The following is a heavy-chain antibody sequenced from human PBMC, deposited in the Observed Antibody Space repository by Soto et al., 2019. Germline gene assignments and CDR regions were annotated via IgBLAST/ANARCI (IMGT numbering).Heavy chain of an antibody. D-gene: IGHD6-19*01. Sequence: QVQLVQSGAEVEKPGASLKVSCKASGYTFIDYYMHWVRLAPGPGLEWMGWINPNSGGTNYAQSFQGRVTMTRDTSISTAYMELRRLRSDDTAVYYCARGLGSSGWYNYFDYWGQGTLFTVSS. CDR2: INPNSGGT. V-gene: IGHV1-2*02. CDR1: GYTFIDYY. CDR3: ARGLGSSGWYNYFDY. J-gene: IGHJ4*02.